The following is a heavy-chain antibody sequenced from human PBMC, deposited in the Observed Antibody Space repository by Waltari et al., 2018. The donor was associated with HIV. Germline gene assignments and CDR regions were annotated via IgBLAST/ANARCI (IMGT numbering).Heavy chain of an antibody. CDR2: INPNSGGT. D-gene: IGHD6-19*01. V-gene: IGHV1-2*02. CDR3: ARDWQQWLVRGGAFDI. J-gene: IGHJ3*02. CDR1: GYTFTGYY. Sequence: QVQLVQSGAEVKKPGASVKVSCKASGYTFTGYYMHWGRQATGQGLEWMGWINPNSGGTNYAQKFQGRVTMTRDTSISTAYMELSRLRSDDTAVYYCARDWQQWLVRGGAFDIWGQGTMVTVSS.